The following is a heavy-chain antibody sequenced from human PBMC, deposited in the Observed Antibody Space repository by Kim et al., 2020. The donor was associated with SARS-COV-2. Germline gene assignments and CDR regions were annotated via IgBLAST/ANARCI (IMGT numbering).Heavy chain of an antibody. Sequence: GGSLRLSCAASGFTFSSYSMNWVRQAPGKGLEWVSSISSSSSYIYYADSVKGRFTISRDNAKNSLYLQMNSLRAEDTAVYYCASPGPYCSSTSCYSYYYYGMDFWGQGTTVTVSS. CDR3: ASPGPYCSSTSCYSYYYYGMDF. CDR2: ISSSSSYI. V-gene: IGHV3-21*01. D-gene: IGHD2-2*02. J-gene: IGHJ6*02. CDR1: GFTFSSYS.